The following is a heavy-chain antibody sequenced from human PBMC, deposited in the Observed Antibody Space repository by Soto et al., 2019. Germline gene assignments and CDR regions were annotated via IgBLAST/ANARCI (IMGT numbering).Heavy chain of an antibody. CDR1: GFTFSSCA. CDR2: ISGSGEST. V-gene: IGHV3-23*01. CDR3: AKDRWNYDYFDF. D-gene: IGHD1-7*01. J-gene: IGHJ4*02. Sequence: GGSLRLSCAASGFTFSSCAMNWVRQAPGKGLEWVSTISGSGESTYYADSVKGRFTISRDNSKSTLYLQMNSLRAEDTAVYYCAKDRWNYDYFDFWGQGTLVTVS.